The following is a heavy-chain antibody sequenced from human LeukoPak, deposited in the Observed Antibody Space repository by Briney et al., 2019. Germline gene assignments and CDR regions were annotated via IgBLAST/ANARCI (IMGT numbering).Heavy chain of an antibody. D-gene: IGHD4-17*01. V-gene: IGHV1-46*01. Sequence: GASVKVSCKASGYTFSGYYMHWVRQAPGQGLEWMGIINPSGGSTSYAQKFQGRVTMTRDMSTSTVYMELSSLRSEDTAVYYCARRGIRNYGDYVEFDYWGQGTLVTVSS. J-gene: IGHJ4*02. CDR1: GYTFSGYY. CDR3: ARRGIRNYGDYVEFDY. CDR2: INPSGGST.